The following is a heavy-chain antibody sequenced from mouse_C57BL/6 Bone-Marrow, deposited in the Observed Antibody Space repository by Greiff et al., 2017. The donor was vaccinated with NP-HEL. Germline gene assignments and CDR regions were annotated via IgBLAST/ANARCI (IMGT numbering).Heavy chain of an antibody. Sequence: VKLQESDAELVKPGASVKISCKVSGYTFTDHTIHWMKQRPEQGLEWIGYIYPRDGSTKYNEKFKGKATLTADKSSSTAYMQLNSLTSEDSAVYFCARGFYYGSSHFAYWGQGTLVTVSA. J-gene: IGHJ3*01. V-gene: IGHV1-78*01. CDR1: GYTFTDHT. CDR3: ARGFYYGSSHFAY. CDR2: IYPRDGST. D-gene: IGHD1-1*01.